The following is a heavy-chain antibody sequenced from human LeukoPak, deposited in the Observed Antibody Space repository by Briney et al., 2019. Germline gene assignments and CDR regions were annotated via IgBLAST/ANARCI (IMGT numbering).Heavy chain of an antibody. CDR2: ISDSGSTA. CDR3: AKVRLDYCGGDCYSFDY. V-gene: IGHV3-23*01. CDR1: GFTFSNYA. J-gene: IGHJ4*02. D-gene: IGHD2-21*02. Sequence: PGGSLRLSCGASGFTFSNYAMNWVRQAPGKGLEWVSGISDSGSTAFYADSVKGRFTSSRDNPKSTLYLQMNSLRAEDTAVYYCAKVRLDYCGGDCYSFDYWGQGTLVTVSS.